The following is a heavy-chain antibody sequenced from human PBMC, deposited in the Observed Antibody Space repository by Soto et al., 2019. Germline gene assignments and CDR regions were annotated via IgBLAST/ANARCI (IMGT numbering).Heavy chain of an antibody. Sequence: GGSLRLSCAASGFTFSSYAMSWVRQAPGKGLEWVSAISGSGGSTYYADSVKGRFTISRDNSKNTLYLQMNSLRAEDTAVYYCAKGRIPFYDFWSGYSLGYYYGMDVWGQGTTVTVSS. D-gene: IGHD3-3*01. CDR3: AKGRIPFYDFWSGYSLGYYYGMDV. V-gene: IGHV3-23*01. CDR2: ISGSGGST. CDR1: GFTFSSYA. J-gene: IGHJ6*02.